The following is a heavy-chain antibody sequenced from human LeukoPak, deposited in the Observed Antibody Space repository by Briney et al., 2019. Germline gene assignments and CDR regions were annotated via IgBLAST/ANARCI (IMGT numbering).Heavy chain of an antibody. CDR2: IYPGNSDT. J-gene: IGHJ5*02. D-gene: IGHD1/OR15-1a*01. V-gene: IGHV5-51*01. CDR1: GHSFASYL. Sequence: GESLKISCQSSGHSFASYLIGWVRHMPGQGLDWMGIIYPGNSDTKYSPSFEGQVTLSVDKSITTAYLQWTSLKPSYTATYYCARLAGNNQLDTWGQGTLVTVSS. CDR3: ARLAGNNQLDT.